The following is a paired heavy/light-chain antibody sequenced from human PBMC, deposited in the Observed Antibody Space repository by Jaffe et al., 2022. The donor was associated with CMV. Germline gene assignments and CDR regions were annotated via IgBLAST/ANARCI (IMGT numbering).Heavy chain of an antibody. Sequence: EVQLVESGGGLVQPGRSLRLSCAASGFTFDDYAMHWVRQAPGKGLEWVSGISWNSGSIGYADSVKGRFTISRDNAKNSLYLQMNSLRAEDTALYYCAKDMEDPYGGSGYYYYGMDVWGQGTTVTVSS. V-gene: IGHV3-9*01. D-gene: IGHD3-16*01. CDR1: GFTFDDYA. CDR2: ISWNSGSI. J-gene: IGHJ6*02. CDR3: AKDMEDPYGGSGYYYYGMDV.
Light chain of an antibody. Sequence: EIVLTQSPGTLSLSPGERATLSCRASQSVSSSYLAWYQQKPGQAPRLLIYGASSRATGIPDRFSGSGSGTDFTLTISRLEPEDFAVYYCQQYGSSPILTFGGGTKVEIK. J-gene: IGKJ4*01. CDR3: QQYGSSPILT. V-gene: IGKV3-20*01. CDR1: QSVSSSY. CDR2: GAS.